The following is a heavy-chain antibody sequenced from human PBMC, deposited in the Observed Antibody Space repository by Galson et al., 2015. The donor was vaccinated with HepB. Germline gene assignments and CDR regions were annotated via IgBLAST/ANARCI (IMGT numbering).Heavy chain of an antibody. V-gene: IGHV3-21*01. CDR3: ASGGREQQWLVRHFDY. CDR1: GFTLSSYS. J-gene: IGHJ4*02. CDR2: ISSSTSYI. Sequence: SLRLSCAASGFTLSSYSVNWVRQAPGKGLEWVSSISSSTSYIYYADSVKGRFTISRDNAKNSLYLQMNSLRAEDTAVYYCASGGREQQWLVRHFDYWGQGTLVTVSS. D-gene: IGHD6-19*01.